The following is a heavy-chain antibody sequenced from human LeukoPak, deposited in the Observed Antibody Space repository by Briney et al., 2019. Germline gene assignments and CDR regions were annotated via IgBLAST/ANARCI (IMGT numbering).Heavy chain of an antibody. D-gene: IGHD3-3*01. Sequence: ASVKVSCKASGYTFTGYYMHWVRQAPGQGLEWMGWINPNSGGTNYAQKFQGRVTMTRDTSISTAYMELSRLRSDDTAAYYCARASYYDFWSGRTYYYYGMDVWGQGTTVTVSS. CDR3: ARASYYDFWSGRTYYYYGMDV. CDR1: GYTFTGYY. CDR2: INPNSGGT. J-gene: IGHJ6*02. V-gene: IGHV1-2*02.